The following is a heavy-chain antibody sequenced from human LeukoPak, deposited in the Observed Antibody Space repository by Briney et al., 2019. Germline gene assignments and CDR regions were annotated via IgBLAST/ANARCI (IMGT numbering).Heavy chain of an antibody. J-gene: IGHJ4*02. CDR3: AKDPRITIFGVATSFDY. V-gene: IGHV3-23*01. CDR1: GFTFSSYA. Sequence: GGSLRLSCAASGFTFSSYAMSWVRQAPGKGLEWVSAISGSGGSTYYADSVKDRFTISRDNSKNTLYLQMNSLRAEDTAVYYCAKDPRITIFGVATSFDYWGQGTLVTVSS. D-gene: IGHD3-3*01. CDR2: ISGSGGST.